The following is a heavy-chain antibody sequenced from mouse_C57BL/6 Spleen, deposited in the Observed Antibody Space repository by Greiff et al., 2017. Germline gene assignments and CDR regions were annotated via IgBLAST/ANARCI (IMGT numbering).Heavy chain of an antibody. J-gene: IGHJ4*01. D-gene: IGHD1-1*01. V-gene: IGHV2-5*01. CDR3: AKNLGLITTVVSAMDY. CDR2: IWRGGST. CDR1: GFSLTRYG. Sequence: QVQLKQSGPGLVQPSQSLSITCTVSGFSLTRYGVHWVRQSPGKGLEWLGVIWRGGSTDYNAAFMSRLSITKDNSKSQVFFKMNSLQADDTAIYYCAKNLGLITTVVSAMDYWGQGTSVTVSS.